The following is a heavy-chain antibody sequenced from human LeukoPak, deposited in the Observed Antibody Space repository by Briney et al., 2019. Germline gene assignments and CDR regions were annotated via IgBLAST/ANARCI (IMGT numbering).Heavy chain of an antibody. CDR2: IQTSGST. CDR3: LGYCSTASCLSDV. D-gene: IGHD2-2*01. Sequence: SQTLSLTCTVSGGSISSGGYYWSWIRQPAGKGLEWIGGIQTSGSTNYNPSLRSRVTISVDTPKNQFSLKVSSVTAADTAVYYCLGYCSTASCLSDVWGQGSTVTVSS. V-gene: IGHV4-61*02. J-gene: IGHJ6*02. CDR1: GGSISSGGYY.